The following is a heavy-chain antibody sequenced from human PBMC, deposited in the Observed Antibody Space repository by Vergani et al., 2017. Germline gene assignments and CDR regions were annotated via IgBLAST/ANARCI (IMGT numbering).Heavy chain of an antibody. CDR2: INPSGGST. V-gene: IGHV1-46*01. Sequence: QVQLVQSGAEVKKPGASVKVSCKASGYTFTSYYMHWVRQAPGQGLEWMGIINPSGGSTSYAQKFQGRVTMTRDTSTSTVYMELSSLRSEDTAVYYCATMAAAMVYYYYGMDVWGQGTTVTVSS. CDR1: GYTFTSYY. J-gene: IGHJ6*02. CDR3: ATMAAAMVYYYYGMDV. D-gene: IGHD5-18*01.